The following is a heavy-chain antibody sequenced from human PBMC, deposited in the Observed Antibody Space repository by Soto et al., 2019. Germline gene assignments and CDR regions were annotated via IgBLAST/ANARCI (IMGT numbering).Heavy chain of an antibody. D-gene: IGHD3-3*01. CDR3: GRIPFGVVAFDI. J-gene: IGHJ3*02. V-gene: IGHV4-59*01. CDR2: IYYSGST. CDR1: GGSISSYY. Sequence: PSETLSLTCTVSGGSISSYYWSWIRQPPGKGLEWIGYIYYSGSTNYNPSLKSRVTISVDTSKNQFSLKLSSVTAADTAVYYCGRIPFGVVAFDIWGQGTMVTVSS.